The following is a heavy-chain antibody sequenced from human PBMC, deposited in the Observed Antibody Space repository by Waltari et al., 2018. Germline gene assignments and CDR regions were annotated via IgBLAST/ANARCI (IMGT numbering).Heavy chain of an antibody. CDR3: ARGSRIAVAYY. V-gene: IGHV4-34*01. D-gene: IGHD6-19*01. CDR1: GGSFSGYS. Sequence: QVQLQQWGAGLLKPSETLSLTCAVSGGSFSGYSWSWIRQPPGKGLEWIGEINHSGSTNYNPSLKSRVTISVDTSKNQFSLKLSSVTAADTAVYYCARGSRIAVAYYWGQGTLVTVSS. J-gene: IGHJ4*02. CDR2: INHSGST.